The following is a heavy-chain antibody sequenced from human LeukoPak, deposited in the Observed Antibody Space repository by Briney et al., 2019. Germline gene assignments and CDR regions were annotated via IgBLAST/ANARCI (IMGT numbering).Heavy chain of an antibody. CDR3: ARGQSYYDILTGYYRPFNWFDP. V-gene: IGHV1-8*03. CDR1: GYTFTSHD. J-gene: IGHJ5*02. Sequence: ASVKVSCKASGYTFTSHDINWVRQATGQGLEWMGWMNPNSGNTGYAQKFQGRVTITRNTSISTAYMELSSLRSEDTAVYYWARGQSYYDILTGYYRPFNWFDPWGQGTLVTVSS. CDR2: MNPNSGNT. D-gene: IGHD3-9*01.